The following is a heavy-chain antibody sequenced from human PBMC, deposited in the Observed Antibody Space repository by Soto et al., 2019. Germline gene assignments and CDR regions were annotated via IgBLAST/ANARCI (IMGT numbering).Heavy chain of an antibody. Sequence: PGGSLRLSCAASGFTFSSYAMSWVRQAPGKGLEWVSAISGSGGSTYYAGSVKGRFTISRDNSKNTLYLQMNSLRAEDTAVYYCAKVGRIAAAGRLGYFDYWGQGTLVTVSS. CDR2: ISGSGGST. CDR3: AKVGRIAAAGRLGYFDY. J-gene: IGHJ4*02. CDR1: GFTFSSYA. D-gene: IGHD6-13*01. V-gene: IGHV3-23*01.